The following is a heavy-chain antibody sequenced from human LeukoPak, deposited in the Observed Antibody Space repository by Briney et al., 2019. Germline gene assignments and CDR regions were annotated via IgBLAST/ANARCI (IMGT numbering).Heavy chain of an antibody. CDR2: ISGSSSTI. J-gene: IGHJ3*02. CDR3: AREGGTYDAFDI. D-gene: IGHD3-16*01. Sequence: GGSLRLSCAASGFTFSSYSMNWVRQAPGKGLEWVSYISGSSSTIYYADSVKGRFTISRDNAKNSLYLQMNSLRAEDTAVYYCAREGGTYDAFDIWGQGTMVTVSS. CDR1: GFTFSSYS. V-gene: IGHV3-48*01.